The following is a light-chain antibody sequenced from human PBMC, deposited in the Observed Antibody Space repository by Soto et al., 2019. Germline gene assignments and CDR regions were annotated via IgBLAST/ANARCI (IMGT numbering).Light chain of an antibody. V-gene: IGLV2-14*01. Sequence: QSVLTQPASVSGSRGQSITISCTGTSSDVGAYNFVSWYQQHPGIAPKLIFYEVSNRPPGLSDRFSGSKSGTTASLTISGLQAEDEADYSCSSYTTNKTLLFGGGTKLTVL. CDR2: EVS. J-gene: IGLJ2*01. CDR1: SSDVGAYNF. CDR3: SSYTTNKTLL.